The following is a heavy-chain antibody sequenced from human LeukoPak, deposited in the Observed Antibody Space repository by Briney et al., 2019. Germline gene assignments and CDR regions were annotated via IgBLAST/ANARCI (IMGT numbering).Heavy chain of an antibody. V-gene: IGHV3-23*01. CDR3: AKDLSGYYLHSFFDY. CDR2: ISGSGGST. D-gene: IGHD3-3*01. Sequence: GGSLRLSCAASGFTFSSYAMSWVRQAPGKGLEWVSAISGSGGSTYYADAVKGRFTISRDNSKNTLYLEMNSLRAEDTAVYYCAKDLSGYYLHSFFDYWGQGTLVTVSS. J-gene: IGHJ4*02. CDR1: GFTFSSYA.